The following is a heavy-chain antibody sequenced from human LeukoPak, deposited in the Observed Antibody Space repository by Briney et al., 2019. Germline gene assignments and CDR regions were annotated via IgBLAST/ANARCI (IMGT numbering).Heavy chain of an antibody. CDR2: IYYSGST. CDR3: ARGRLAQDAFDI. J-gene: IGHJ3*02. Sequence: PSGTLSLTCAVSGGSISSRNWWTWVRQPPGKGLEWIGNIYYSGSTYYNPSLKSRVTISVDRSKNQFSLKLSSVTAADTAVYYCARGRLAQDAFDIWGQGTMVTVSS. V-gene: IGHV4-4*02. D-gene: IGHD4-11*01. CDR1: GGSISSRNW.